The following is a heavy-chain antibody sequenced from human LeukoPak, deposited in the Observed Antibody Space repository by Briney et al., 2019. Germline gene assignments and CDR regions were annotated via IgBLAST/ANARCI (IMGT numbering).Heavy chain of an antibody. CDR2: VKQDGSEK. Sequence: GGSLRLSCAASGFTFSNDWMNWVRQAPGKGLEWVANVKQDGSEKYYVGSVKGRFTISRDNAKNSLYLEMNSLRAEDTAVYYCATDYYGYFEHWGQGALVTVSS. V-gene: IGHV3-7*03. J-gene: IGHJ4*02. CDR3: ATDYYGYFEH. CDR1: GFTFSNDW. D-gene: IGHD3-10*01.